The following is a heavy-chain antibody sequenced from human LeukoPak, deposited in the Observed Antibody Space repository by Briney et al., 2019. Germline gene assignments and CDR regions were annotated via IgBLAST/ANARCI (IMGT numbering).Heavy chain of an antibody. CDR3: AREGRSGAFDI. J-gene: IGHJ3*02. CDR1: GFTFSSYG. Sequence: AGGSLRLSCAASGFTFSSYGMHWVRQAPGKGLEWVAVIWYDGSNKYYADSVKGRFTISRDNSKNTLYLQMNSLRAEDTAVYYCAREGRSGAFDIWGQGTMVTVSS. CDR2: IWYDGSNK. V-gene: IGHV3-33*01.